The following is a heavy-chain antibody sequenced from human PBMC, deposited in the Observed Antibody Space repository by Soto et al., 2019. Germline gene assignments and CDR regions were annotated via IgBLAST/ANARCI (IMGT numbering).Heavy chain of an antibody. D-gene: IGHD6-6*01. V-gene: IGHV1-69*13. CDR1: GGTFSSYA. Sequence: SVKVSCKASGGTFSSYAISWVRQAPGQGLEWMGGIIPIFGTANYAQKFQGRVTITADESTSTAYMELSSLRSEDTAVYYCARGGQLLEYSSSSYWFDPWGQGTLVTVSS. CDR3: ARGGQLLEYSSSSYWFDP. CDR2: IIPIFGTA. J-gene: IGHJ5*02.